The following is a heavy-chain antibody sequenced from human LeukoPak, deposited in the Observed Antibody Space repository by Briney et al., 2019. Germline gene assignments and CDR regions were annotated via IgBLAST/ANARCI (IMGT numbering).Heavy chain of an antibody. V-gene: IGHV4-59*05. J-gene: IGHJ4*02. CDR3: ATWRTAKTGFDY. CDR2: IYYSGSP. Sequence: SETLSLTCTLSGGSISSYYWSWIRQPPGKGLEWIGSIYYSGSPYYNPSLKSRVTISVDTSKNQFSLRLSSVTAADTAVYYCATWRTAKTGFDYWGQGTLVTVSS. CDR1: GGSISSYY. D-gene: IGHD1-1*01.